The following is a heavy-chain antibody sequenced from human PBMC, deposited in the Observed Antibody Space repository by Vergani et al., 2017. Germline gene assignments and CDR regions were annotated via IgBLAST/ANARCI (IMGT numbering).Heavy chain of an antibody. J-gene: IGHJ6*02. CDR3: ARDFNGMDV. CDR1: GFTFSSYG. Sequence: QVQLVESGGGVVQPGRSLRLSCAASGFTFSSYGMHWVRQAPGKGLEWVAVIWYDGSNKYYADSVEGRFTISRDNSKNTLYLQMNSLRAEDTAVYFCARDFNGMDVWGQGTTVTVSS. V-gene: IGHV3-33*01. CDR2: IWYDGSNK.